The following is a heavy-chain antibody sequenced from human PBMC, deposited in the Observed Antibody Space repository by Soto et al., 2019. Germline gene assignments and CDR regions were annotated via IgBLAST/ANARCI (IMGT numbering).Heavy chain of an antibody. V-gene: IGHV3-23*01. CDR1: GFTFSIFA. J-gene: IGHJ4*02. CDR2: ISGSGGST. Sequence: VGSLRLSCAASGFTFSIFAMSWVRQSPGKGLEWVSTISGSGGSTYYADAVKGRFTISRDNSMGTLYLQMKSLRVEDTAIYYCAKEVSLGSTVDLGYWGQGALVTVSS. CDR3: AKEVSLGSTVDLGY. D-gene: IGHD7-27*01.